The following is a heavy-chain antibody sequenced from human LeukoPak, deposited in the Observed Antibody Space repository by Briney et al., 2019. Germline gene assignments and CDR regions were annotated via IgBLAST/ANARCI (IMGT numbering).Heavy chain of an antibody. V-gene: IGHV3-23*01. CDR3: AKSHASIWNVYDY. J-gene: IGHJ4*02. CDR2: ITAGGDGT. CDR1: GFTFSSYG. Sequence: GGSLRLSCAVSGFTFSSYGMSWVRQAPGKGLEWVSAITAGGDGTYYADSVKGRFTISRDNLKNMVFLQMNSLRAEDTAIYYCAKSHASIWNVYDYWGQGTLVTVSS. D-gene: IGHD1-1*01.